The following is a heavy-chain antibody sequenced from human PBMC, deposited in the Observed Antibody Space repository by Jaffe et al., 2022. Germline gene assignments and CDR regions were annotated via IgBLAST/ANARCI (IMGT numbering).Heavy chain of an antibody. CDR3: ARGPGWSFDL. CDR2: MNQDGSEI. CDR1: EFTFSPYW. J-gene: IGHJ2*01. V-gene: IGHV3-7*01. Sequence: EVHLVESGGGLVQPGGSLRLSCAASEFTFSPYWMTWVRQTPEKGLEWVAIMNQDGSEIHYVDSVRGRFTISRDNAKNSLYLQMNSLRAEDSAVYYCARGPGWSFDLWGRGTLVTVSS.